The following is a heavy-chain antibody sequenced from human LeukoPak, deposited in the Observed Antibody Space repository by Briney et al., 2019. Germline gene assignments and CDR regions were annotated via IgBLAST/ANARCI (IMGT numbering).Heavy chain of an antibody. J-gene: IGHJ5*02. CDR3: ARASSGWYPTFDP. CDR2: IYYSGST. Sequence: PSETLSLTCTVSGGSISSHYWSWIRQPPGKGLEWIGYIYYSGSTNYNPSLKSRVTISVDTSKNQFSLKLSSVTAADTAVYYCARASSGWYPTFDPWGQGTLVTVSS. CDR1: GGSISSHY. V-gene: IGHV4-59*11. D-gene: IGHD6-19*01.